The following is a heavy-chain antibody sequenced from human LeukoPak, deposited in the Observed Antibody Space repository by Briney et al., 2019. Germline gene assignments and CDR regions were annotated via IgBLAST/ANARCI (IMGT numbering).Heavy chain of an antibody. CDR2: IYSDGST. V-gene: IGHV3-66*01. J-gene: IGHJ6*03. Sequence: GGSLRLSCAASGFTFSSYGMSWVRQAPGKGLEWVSIIYSDGSTYYADSVKGRFTISRDNSKNTLYLQMNSLRAEDTAVYYCAKGGGYEAQYYYYYLDVWGKGTTVTISS. D-gene: IGHD5-12*01. CDR1: GFTFSSYG. CDR3: AKGGGYEAQYYYYYLDV.